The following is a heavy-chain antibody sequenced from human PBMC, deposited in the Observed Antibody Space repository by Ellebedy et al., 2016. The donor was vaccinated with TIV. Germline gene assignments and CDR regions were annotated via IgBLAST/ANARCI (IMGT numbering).Heavy chain of an antibody. CDR1: GFTFNNDA. D-gene: IGHD6-13*01. J-gene: IGHJ1*01. V-gene: IGHV3-23*01. CDR2: ISGSGGST. Sequence: GGSLRLXXAASGFTFNNDAMTWVRQAPGKGLEWVSGISGSGGSTYYADSVKGRFTISRDNSKNTLYLQMNSLRAEDTAVYYCARDPPGIAATSTFKWGQGTRVTVSS. CDR3: ARDPPGIAATSTFK.